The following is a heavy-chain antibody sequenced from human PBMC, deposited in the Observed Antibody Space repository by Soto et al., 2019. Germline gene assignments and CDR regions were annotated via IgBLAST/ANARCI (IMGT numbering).Heavy chain of an antibody. J-gene: IGHJ4*02. Sequence: SETLSLTCTVSGGSISSSYWSWIRQPPGEGLEWMGCMYYSGSTNYNPSLKSRVTISVDTSKNQFSLKLSSVTAADTAVYYCARCRYYDSSGYYPDIYYFDYWGQGTLVTVS. D-gene: IGHD3-22*01. CDR3: ARCRYYDSSGYYPDIYYFDY. CDR1: GGSISSSY. CDR2: MYYSGST. V-gene: IGHV4-59*08.